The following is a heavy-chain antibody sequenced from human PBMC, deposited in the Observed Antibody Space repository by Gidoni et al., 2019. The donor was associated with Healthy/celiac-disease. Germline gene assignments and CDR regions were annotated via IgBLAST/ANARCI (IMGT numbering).Heavy chain of an antibody. CDR3: AKAPDYGDYGGFAFDY. J-gene: IGHJ4*02. D-gene: IGHD4-17*01. CDR1: GFTFRSYA. V-gene: IGHV3-23*01. Sequence: EVQLLESGGGLVQPGGSLRLSCAASGFTFRSYAMSWVRQAPGKGLEWVSAISGSGGSTYYADSVKGRFTISRDNSKNTLYLQMNSLRAEDTAVYYCAKAPDYGDYGGFAFDYWGQGTLVTVSS. CDR2: ISGSGGST.